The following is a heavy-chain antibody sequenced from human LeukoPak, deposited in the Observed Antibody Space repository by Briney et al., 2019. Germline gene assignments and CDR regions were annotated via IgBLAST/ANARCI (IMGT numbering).Heavy chain of an antibody. V-gene: IGHV4-4*07. CDR1: GGSISSYY. CDR2: IYTSGST. J-gene: IGHJ4*02. CDR3: ARDEEWRRSINYFDY. Sequence: SETLSLTCTVYGGSISSYYWSWIRQPAGKGLEWIGRIYTSGSTNYNPSLKSRVTMSVDTSKNQFSLKLSSVTAADTAVYYCARDEEWRRSINYFDYWGQGTLVTVSS. D-gene: IGHD3-3*01.